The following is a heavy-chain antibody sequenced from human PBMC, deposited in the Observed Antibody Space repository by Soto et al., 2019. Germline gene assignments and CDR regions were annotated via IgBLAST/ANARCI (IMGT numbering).Heavy chain of an antibody. D-gene: IGHD2-21*02. CDR1: GGTVSSYT. V-gene: IGHV1-69*02. CDR3: ARAPLGCGGDCYFDY. Sequence: SVKVCCKASGGTVSSYTISWVRQDPGQGLEWMGRIIPILGIANYAQKFQGRVTITADKSTSTAYMELSSLRSEDTAVYYCARAPLGCGGDCYFDYWGQGTLVTVSS. CDR2: IIPILGIA. J-gene: IGHJ4*02.